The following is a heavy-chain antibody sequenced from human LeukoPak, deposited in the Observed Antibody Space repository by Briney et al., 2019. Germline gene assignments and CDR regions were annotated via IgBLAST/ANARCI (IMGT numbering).Heavy chain of an antibody. Sequence: PGGSLRLSCAASGFSFSNYAMTWVRQAPGKGLEWVSSISGSGGSTFYADSVKGRFTISRDNFKNTLYLQMSSLRAEDTAVYYCAKFGNSWFFYDYSGQGTVVTVSS. V-gene: IGHV3-23*01. CDR1: GFSFSNYA. J-gene: IGHJ4*02. CDR2: ISGSGGST. D-gene: IGHD6-13*01. CDR3: AKFGNSWFFYDY.